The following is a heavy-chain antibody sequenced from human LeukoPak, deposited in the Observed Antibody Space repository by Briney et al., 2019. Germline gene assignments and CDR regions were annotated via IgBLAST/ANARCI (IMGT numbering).Heavy chain of an antibody. D-gene: IGHD2-21*02. V-gene: IGHV1-8*03. CDR2: MNPSSGDT. CDR1: GYTFTSFD. Sequence: ASVRVSCKASGYTFTSFDINWVRQATGQGPEWMGWMNPSSGDTGYAQKFQGRVTFTRDTSTNTAYMELSSLTSEDTAVYYCATNQVTGDAFDIWGQGTMVTVSS. J-gene: IGHJ3*02. CDR3: ATNQVTGDAFDI.